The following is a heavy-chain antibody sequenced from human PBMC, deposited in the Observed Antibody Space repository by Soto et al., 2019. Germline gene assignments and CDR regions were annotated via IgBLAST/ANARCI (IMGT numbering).Heavy chain of an antibody. D-gene: IGHD3-10*01. CDR1: GFTFNNYA. J-gene: IGHJ4*02. V-gene: IGHV3-23*01. CDR3: ANGRGGSGSLTPRVDF. CDR2: ISGGGDTT. Sequence: EVQLLESGGGLVQPGGSLRLSCAASGFTFNNYAMTWVRQAPGKGLEWVSAISGGGDTTSYADSVKGRFTVSRDGSKNTRYLEMSSLRAEDTALYYCANGRGGSGSLTPRVDFWCQGTLVTVSS.